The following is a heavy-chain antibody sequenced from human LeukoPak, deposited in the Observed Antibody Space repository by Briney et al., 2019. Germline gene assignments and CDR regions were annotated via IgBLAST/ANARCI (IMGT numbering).Heavy chain of an antibody. CDR2: IYYSGST. D-gene: IGHD6-19*01. V-gene: IGHV4-39*01. Sequence: SDTLSLTCTVSGGSISSSSYYWGWIRQPPGKGLGWIGSIYYSGSTHYNPSLRSRVTVSVDTSKNQFSLRLSSVTAADTAVYYCARLSYISDWYNSPFDYWGQGTLVTVSS. CDR1: GGSISSSSYY. J-gene: IGHJ4*02. CDR3: ARLSYISDWYNSPFDY.